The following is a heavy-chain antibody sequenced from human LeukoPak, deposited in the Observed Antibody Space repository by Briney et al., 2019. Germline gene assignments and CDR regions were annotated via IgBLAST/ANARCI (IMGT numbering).Heavy chain of an antibody. CDR1: GGSISSGGYY. CDR3: ARDWAQDYYYYMDV. CDR2: VHHSGST. V-gene: IGHV4-30-2*01. Sequence: SQRLSLTCTVSGGSISSGGYYWSWIRQPPGKGLEWIGYVHHSGSTYYNPSLKSRVTTSVDRSKNQFSLKLSSVTAADTAVYYCARDWAQDYYYYMDVWGKGTTVTVSS. D-gene: IGHD3-16*01. J-gene: IGHJ6*03.